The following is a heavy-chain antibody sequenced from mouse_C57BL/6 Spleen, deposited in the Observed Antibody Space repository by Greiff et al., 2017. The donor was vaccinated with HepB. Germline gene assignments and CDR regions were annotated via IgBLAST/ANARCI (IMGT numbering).Heavy chain of an antibody. D-gene: IGHD4-1*01. CDR2: IYPRDGST. V-gene: IGHV1-85*01. J-gene: IGHJ2*01. Sequence: QVQLQQSGPELVKPGASVKLSCKASGYTFTSYAINWVKQRPGQGLEWIGWIYPRDGSTKYNEKFKGKATLTVDTSSSTAYMELHSLTSEDSAVYVCARSKGANWDDYWGQGTTLTVSS. CDR3: ARSKGANWDDY. CDR1: GYTFTSYA.